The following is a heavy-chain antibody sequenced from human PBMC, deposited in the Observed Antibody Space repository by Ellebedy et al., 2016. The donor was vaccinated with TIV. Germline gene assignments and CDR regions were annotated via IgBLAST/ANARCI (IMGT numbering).Heavy chain of an antibody. CDR2: ISGSGGST. D-gene: IGHD4-17*01. Sequence: GESLMISCAASGFTFSSYAMSWVRQAPGKGLEWVSAISGSGGSTYYADSVKGRFTISRDNSKNTLYLQRNSLRAEDPAVYYCAKDRYGDYVVYFDYWGQGTLVTVSS. V-gene: IGHV3-23*01. J-gene: IGHJ4*02. CDR1: GFTFSSYA. CDR3: AKDRYGDYVVYFDY.